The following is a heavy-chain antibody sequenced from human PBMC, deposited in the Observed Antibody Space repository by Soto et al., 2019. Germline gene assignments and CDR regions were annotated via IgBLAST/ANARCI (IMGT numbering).Heavy chain of an antibody. J-gene: IGHJ3*02. CDR2: IYPSVST. Sequence: SETLSLTCAVSGGSISSGDWWSWVRQPPGKGLEWIGEIYPSVSTIYNPSLQSRVTLSVDKSKNEFSLKMSSVTDADTAVYYCTSKFGQLLADAFDIWGQGTMVTV. CDR1: GGSISSGDW. D-gene: IGHD3-10*01. V-gene: IGHV4-4*02. CDR3: TSKFGQLLADAFDI.